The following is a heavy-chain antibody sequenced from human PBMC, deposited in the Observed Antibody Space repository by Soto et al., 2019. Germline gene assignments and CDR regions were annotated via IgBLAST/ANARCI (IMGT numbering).Heavy chain of an antibody. V-gene: IGHV3-33*01. D-gene: IGHD3-10*01. CDR3: AREGTNLWYGALPGNMDV. CDR1: GFTFSIYG. Sequence: GGSLRLSCVASGFTFSIYGMHWVRHAPGKGLEWVAVIWYDGNDKYYADSVEGRFTISRDNSKNTLYLQLNSLRAEDTAVYYCAREGTNLWYGALPGNMDVWGQGTTVTVSS. CDR2: IWYDGNDK. J-gene: IGHJ6*02.